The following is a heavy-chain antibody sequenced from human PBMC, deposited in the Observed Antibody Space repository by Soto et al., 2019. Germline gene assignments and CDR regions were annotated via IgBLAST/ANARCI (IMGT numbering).Heavy chain of an antibody. V-gene: IGHV4-31*03. CDR1: GGSISSGGYY. CDR2: IYYSGST. J-gene: IGHJ4*02. Sequence: QVQLQESGPGLVKPSQTLSLTCTVSGGSISSGGYYWSWIRQHPGKGLEWIGYIYYSGSTYYNPSLQSRLTISVDTSKKQFSLKLSSVTAADTAVYYCARWPQLEPRFDYWGQGTLVTVSS. D-gene: IGHD1-1*01. CDR3: ARWPQLEPRFDY.